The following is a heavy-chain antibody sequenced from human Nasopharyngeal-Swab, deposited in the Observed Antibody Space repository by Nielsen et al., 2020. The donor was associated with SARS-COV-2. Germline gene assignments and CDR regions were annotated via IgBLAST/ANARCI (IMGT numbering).Heavy chain of an antibody. J-gene: IGHJ6*02. V-gene: IGHV3-30*18. D-gene: IGHD5-12*01. Sequence: WIRQPPGKGQEWVAVISYDGSNKYYADSVKGRFTISRDNSKNTLYLQMNSLRAEDTAVYYCAKGGYSGYDPLGMDVWGQGTTVTVSS. CDR2: ISYDGSNK. CDR3: AKGGYSGYDPLGMDV.